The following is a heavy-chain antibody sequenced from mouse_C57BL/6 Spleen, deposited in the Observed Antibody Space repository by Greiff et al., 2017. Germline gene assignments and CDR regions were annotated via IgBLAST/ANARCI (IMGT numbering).Heavy chain of an antibody. D-gene: IGHD2-2*01. V-gene: IGHV1-54*01. CDR3: AKRRSYGYAGGDALEY. Sequence: QVQLQQSGAELVRPGTSVKVSCKASGYAFTNYLIEWVKQRPGQGLEWIGVINPGSGGTNYNEKFKGKATLTADKSSSTAYMQLSSLTSEDSAGYFCAKRRSYGYAGGDALEYRGERTSDTVSA. CDR2: INPGSGGT. CDR1: GYAFTNYL. J-gene: IGHJ4*01.